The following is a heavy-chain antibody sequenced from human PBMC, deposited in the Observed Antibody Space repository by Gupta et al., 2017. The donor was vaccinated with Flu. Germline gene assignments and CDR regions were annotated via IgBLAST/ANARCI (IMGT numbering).Heavy chain of an antibody. CDR3: TSYRCEATTNYCYGMDV. CDR2: IRSKADNYAT. D-gene: IGHD1-1*01. J-gene: IGHJ6*02. CDR1: GFSFSGSD. V-gene: IGHV3-73*02. Sequence: EVRLVQSGGSLVQPGGSLNLACAASGFSFSGSDFHWFRKASGKGLEWVGRIRSKADNYATAYAASVRGRFTMSRDVSENTAYLQMNSLKSEDTAIYYCTSYRCEATTNYCYGMDVWGQGTTVTVSS.